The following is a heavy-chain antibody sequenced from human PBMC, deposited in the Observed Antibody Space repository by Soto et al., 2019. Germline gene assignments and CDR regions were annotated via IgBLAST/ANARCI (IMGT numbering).Heavy chain of an antibody. CDR3: VIQGGISSDVVGLDV. J-gene: IGHJ6*02. V-gene: IGHV5-51*01. Sequence: GESLKISCKGSEYSFTTYWIGWVRQMPGKGLEWMGFIYPGDSDTSYSPYFQGQVTISADKSISTAYLQWTSLKASDTAIYYCVIQGGISSDVVGLDVWGQGTTVTVSS. CDR1: EYSFTTYW. D-gene: IGHD6-6*01. CDR2: IYPGDSDT.